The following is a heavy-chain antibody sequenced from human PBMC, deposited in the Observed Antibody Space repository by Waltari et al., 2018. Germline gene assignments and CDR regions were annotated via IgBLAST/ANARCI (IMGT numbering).Heavy chain of an antibody. V-gene: IGHV4-4*02. CDR1: GGSISSSNW. Sequence: QVQLQESGPGLVKPSGTLSLTCAVSGGSISSSNWWSWVRQPPGKGLEWIGEIYHSGENKLHPYIKGRGTITGNKVKNQVCPKAGWWAGGETGGDYWGGGGGEWLRFFDYWGQGTLVTVSS. J-gene: IGHJ4*02. CDR2: IYHSGEN. D-gene: IGHD5-12*01. CDR3: GGGGGEWLRFFDY.